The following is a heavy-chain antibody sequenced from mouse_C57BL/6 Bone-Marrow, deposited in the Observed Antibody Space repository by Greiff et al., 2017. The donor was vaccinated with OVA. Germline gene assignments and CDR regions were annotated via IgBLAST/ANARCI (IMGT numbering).Heavy chain of an antibody. Sequence: EVQLQQSGAELVRPGASVKLSCTASGFNIKDDYMHRVKQRPEQGLEWIGWIDPENGDTEYASKFQGKATITADTSSNTAYLQLSSLTSEDTAVYYCTPLYYGSSYYAMDYWGQGTSVTVSS. CDR1: GFNIKDDY. D-gene: IGHD1-1*01. CDR2: IDPENGDT. V-gene: IGHV14-4*01. J-gene: IGHJ4*01. CDR3: TPLYYGSSYYAMDY.